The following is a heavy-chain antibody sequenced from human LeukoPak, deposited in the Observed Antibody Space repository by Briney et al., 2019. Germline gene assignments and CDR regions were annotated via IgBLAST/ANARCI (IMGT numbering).Heavy chain of an antibody. Sequence: PGGSLRLSCAASGFTFSSYSMNWVLQAPGKGLEWVSSISSSSSYIYYADSVKGRFTISRDNAKNSLYLQMNSLRAEDTAVYYCARATYYYGSGSYFKDFYYYYGMDVWGQGTTVTVSS. CDR2: ISSSSSYI. J-gene: IGHJ6*02. CDR3: ARATYYYGSGSYFKDFYYYYGMDV. D-gene: IGHD3-10*01. CDR1: GFTFSSYS. V-gene: IGHV3-21*01.